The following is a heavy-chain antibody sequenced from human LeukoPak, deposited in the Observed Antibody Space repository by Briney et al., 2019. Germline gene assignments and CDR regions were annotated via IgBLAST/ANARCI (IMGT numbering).Heavy chain of an antibody. CDR1: GFTLGEYA. CDR2: IRSKAYGGTT. Sequence: GSLRLSCTAFGFTLGEYAMSWVRQDPGEGLGLVGFIRSKAYGGTTEYAATVKGRFTISRDDSKSIAYLQMNSLKTEDTAVYYCTRVVSGSYFNPPDYWGQGTLVTVSS. J-gene: IGHJ4*02. CDR3: TRVVSGSYFNPPDY. D-gene: IGHD1-26*01. V-gene: IGHV3-49*04.